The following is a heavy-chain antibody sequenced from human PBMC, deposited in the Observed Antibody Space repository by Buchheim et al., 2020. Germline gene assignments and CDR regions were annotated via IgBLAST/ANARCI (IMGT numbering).Heavy chain of an antibody. J-gene: IGHJ4*02. Sequence: QVQLQQWGTGLLKPSENLSLTCAVYGGSLNGFLWTWIRQSPGKGLEWIGEINLSGVTDYNPSLKSRVTISIDTSKNQFSLKLNSVTAADTAVYFCARKQRQWLVRGDFDSWGQGT. CDR1: GGSLNGFL. V-gene: IGHV4-34*01. CDR2: INLSGVT. CDR3: ARKQRQWLVRGDFDS. D-gene: IGHD6-19*01.